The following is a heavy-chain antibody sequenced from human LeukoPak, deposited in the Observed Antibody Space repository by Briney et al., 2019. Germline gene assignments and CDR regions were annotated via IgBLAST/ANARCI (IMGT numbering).Heavy chain of an antibody. CDR3: AKDGGTVRFDY. CDR2: IRSDGSNQ. J-gene: IGHJ4*02. V-gene: IGHV3-30*02. D-gene: IGHD4-11*01. CDR1: GLGFSYHG. Sequence: GGSLRLSCVVSGLGFSYHGMHWVRQAPGKGLEWVAFIRSDGSNQYYADFVRGQFTISRDDSKKTFYLQMNSLRPEDTAVYYCAKDGGTVRFDYWGQGTLVTVSS.